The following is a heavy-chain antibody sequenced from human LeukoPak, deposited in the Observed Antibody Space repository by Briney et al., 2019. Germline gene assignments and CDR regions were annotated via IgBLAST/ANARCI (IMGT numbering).Heavy chain of an antibody. CDR1: GFTFSSYA. J-gene: IGHJ4*02. CDR3: AKAGLDYYDSSGYPVY. CDR2: ISYDGSNN. D-gene: IGHD3-22*01. Sequence: GGSLRLSCAASGFTFSSYAMSWVRQAPGKGLEWVALISYDGSNNYYADSVKGRFTISRDKSKNTLYLQMNSLRAEDTAVYYCAKAGLDYYDSSGYPVYWGQGTLVTVSS. V-gene: IGHV3-30*18.